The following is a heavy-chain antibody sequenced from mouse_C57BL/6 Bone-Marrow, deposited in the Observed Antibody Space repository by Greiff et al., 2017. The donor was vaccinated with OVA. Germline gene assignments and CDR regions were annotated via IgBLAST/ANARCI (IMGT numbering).Heavy chain of an antibody. CDR1: GYTFTSYW. CDR3: AREAYDYGHYAMDY. J-gene: IGHJ4*01. Sequence: QVQLKQPGAELVMPGASVKLSCKASGYTFTSYWMHWVKQRPGQGLEWIGEIDPSASYTNYNQKFKGKSTLTVDKSSSTAYMQLSSLTSEDAAFYYCAREAYDYGHYAMDYWGQGTSVTVSS. V-gene: IGHV1-69*01. CDR2: IDPSASYT. D-gene: IGHD1-1*01.